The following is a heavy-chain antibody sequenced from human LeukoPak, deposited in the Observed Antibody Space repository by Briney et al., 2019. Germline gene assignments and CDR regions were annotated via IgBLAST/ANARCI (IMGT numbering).Heavy chain of an antibody. Sequence: ASVKVSCKASGYTFTGYYMHWVRQAPGQGLEWMGRINPSSGGTNYAQKFQGRVTMTRDTSISTAYMELSRLRSDDTAVYYCATSTPRLWDQDAFDIWGQGTMVTVSS. V-gene: IGHV1-2*06. CDR3: ATSTPRLWDQDAFDI. CDR1: GYTFTGYY. J-gene: IGHJ3*02. D-gene: IGHD2-15*01. CDR2: INPSSGGT.